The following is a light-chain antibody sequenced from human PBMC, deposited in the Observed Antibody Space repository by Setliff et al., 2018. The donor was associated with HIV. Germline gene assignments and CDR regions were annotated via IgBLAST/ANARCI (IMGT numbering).Light chain of an antibody. J-gene: IGLJ1*01. CDR3: AAWDDSLNALYV. V-gene: IGLV1-44*01. Sequence: QSVLTQPPSASGTPGQRVTISCSGSGSNIGSNTVNWYQQLPGTAPKLLIYSNNQRPSGVPDRFSGSKSGTSASLAISGLQSEGEADYYCAAWDDSLNALYVFGTGTKVTVL. CDR2: SNN. CDR1: GSNIGSNT.